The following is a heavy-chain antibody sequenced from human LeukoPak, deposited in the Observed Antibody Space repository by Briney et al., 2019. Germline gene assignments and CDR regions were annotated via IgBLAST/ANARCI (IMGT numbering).Heavy chain of an antibody. V-gene: IGHV4-34*01. J-gene: IGHJ3*02. CDR2: INHSGST. CDR1: GGSISSYY. D-gene: IGHD3-10*01. CDR3: ARDLTYYYGSGSNGAFDI. Sequence: PSETLSLTCTVSGGSISSYYWSWIRQPPGKGLEWIGEINHSGSTNYNPSLKSRVTISVDTSKNQFSLKLSSVTAADTAVYYCARDLTYYYGSGSNGAFDIWGQGTMVTVSS.